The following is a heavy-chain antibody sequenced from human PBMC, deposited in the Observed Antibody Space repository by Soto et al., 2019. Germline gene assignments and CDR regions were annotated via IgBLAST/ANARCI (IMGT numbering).Heavy chain of an antibody. CDR2: IYYSGST. V-gene: IGHV4-30-4*08. J-gene: IGHJ4*02. Sequence: SETLSLTCTVSGGSITSDNYSWTWIRQPPGKGLEWIGYIYYSGSTYYNPSLKSRVTISVDKAKNQLSLRLSSVTAADTAVYYCARAQLVGYYFDSWGQGSLVTVSS. CDR1: GGSITSDNYS. D-gene: IGHD2-2*01. CDR3: ARAQLVGYYFDS.